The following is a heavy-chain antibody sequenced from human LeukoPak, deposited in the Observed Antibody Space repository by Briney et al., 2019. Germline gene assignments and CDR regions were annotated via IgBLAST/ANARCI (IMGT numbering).Heavy chain of an antibody. CDR2: ISYDGSNK. Sequence: PGRSLRLSCAASGFTFSSYGMHWVRQAPGKGLEWVAVISYDGSNKYYADSVKGRFTISRDNSKNTPYLQMNSLRAEDTAVYYCAKSGEYYYGSGGYLGWNDYWGQGTLVTVSS. J-gene: IGHJ4*02. D-gene: IGHD3-10*01. CDR3: AKSGEYYYGSGGYLGWNDY. V-gene: IGHV3-30*18. CDR1: GFTFSSYG.